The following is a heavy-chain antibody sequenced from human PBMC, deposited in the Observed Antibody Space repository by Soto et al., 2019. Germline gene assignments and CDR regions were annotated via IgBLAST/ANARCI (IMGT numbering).Heavy chain of an antibody. V-gene: IGHV4-30-4*01. D-gene: IGHD2-8*01. Sequence: QVQLQESGPGPVKPSQSLSLTCTVSSGSISSGDYYWSWIRQPPGTGLEWIGYIYRSGSTFYNPSLKSRVTISLDTSKNQFSLKLSSVTAADTAVYYCARRLWTNNWYFDLWGRGTLVTVSS. CDR3: ARRLWTNNWYFDL. CDR2: IYRSGST. CDR1: SGSISSGDYY. J-gene: IGHJ2*01.